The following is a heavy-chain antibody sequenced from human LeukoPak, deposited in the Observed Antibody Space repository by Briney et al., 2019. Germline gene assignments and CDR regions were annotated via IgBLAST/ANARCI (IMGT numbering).Heavy chain of an antibody. J-gene: IGHJ4*02. CDR2: MHFSGAT. V-gene: IGHV4-59*01. D-gene: IGHD3-9*01. CDR3: ARDTGDYPYYFDY. Sequence: SGTLSLTCTVSGDSIGRYFWSWIRQSPTKGVEWLGYMHFSGATNYNPSLKSRVTISVDTSKKEFSLKLTSVTAADTAVYFCARDTGDYPYYFDYWGQGILVTVSS. CDR1: GDSIGRYF.